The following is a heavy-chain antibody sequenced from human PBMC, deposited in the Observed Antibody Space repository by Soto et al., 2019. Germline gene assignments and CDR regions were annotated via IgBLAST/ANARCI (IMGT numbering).Heavy chain of an antibody. V-gene: IGHV3-30*18. Sequence: SLRLSCAASGLTFSSYGMHWVRQAPGKGLEWVAVISYDGSNKYYADSVKGRFTISRDNSKNTLYLQMNSLRAEDTAVYYCAKDGGREDCSSTSCYLYNWFDPWGQGTLVTVSS. J-gene: IGHJ5*02. CDR2: ISYDGSNK. CDR3: AKDGGREDCSSTSCYLYNWFDP. D-gene: IGHD2-2*01. CDR1: GLTFSSYG.